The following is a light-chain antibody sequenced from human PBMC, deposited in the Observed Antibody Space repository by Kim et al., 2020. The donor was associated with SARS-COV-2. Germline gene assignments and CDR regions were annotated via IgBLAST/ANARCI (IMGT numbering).Light chain of an antibody. V-gene: IGKV3-20*01. Sequence: ETVLTQSPGTLSLSPGERATLSCRASQSVYNDQLAWYQQKPGQAPRLLIYDASVRATGISDRFSGSGSGTDFSLTISKLEPGDFAVYYCQHYASSPLTFGGGTKVEI. CDR2: DAS. CDR3: QHYASSPLT. CDR1: QSVYNDQ. J-gene: IGKJ4*01.